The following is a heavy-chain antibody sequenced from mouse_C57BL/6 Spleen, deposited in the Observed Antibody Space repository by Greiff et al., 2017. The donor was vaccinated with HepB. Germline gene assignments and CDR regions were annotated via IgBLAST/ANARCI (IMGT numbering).Heavy chain of an antibody. J-gene: IGHJ4*01. Sequence: EVNLVESEGGLVQPGSSMKLSCTASGFTFSDYYMAWVRQVPEKGLEWVANINYDGSSTYYLDSLKSRFIISRDNAKNILYLQMSSLKSEDTATYYCARAGLLNYYAMDYWGQGTSVTVSS. CDR1: GFTFSDYY. CDR2: INYDGSST. V-gene: IGHV5-16*01. CDR3: ARAGLLNYYAMDY. D-gene: IGHD2-3*01.